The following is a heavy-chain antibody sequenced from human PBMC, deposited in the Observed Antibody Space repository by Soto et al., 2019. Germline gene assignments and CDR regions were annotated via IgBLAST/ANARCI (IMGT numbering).Heavy chain of an antibody. CDR3: ARGSRAARRGWFDP. CDR1: GGSFSGYY. J-gene: IGHJ5*02. Sequence: SETMSLTCAVYGGSFSGYYWSWIRQPPGKGLEWIGEINHSGSTNYNPSLKSRVTISVDTSKNQFSLKLSSVTAADTAVYYCARGSRAARRGWFDPWGQGTLVTVSS. D-gene: IGHD6-6*01. CDR2: INHSGST. V-gene: IGHV4-34*01.